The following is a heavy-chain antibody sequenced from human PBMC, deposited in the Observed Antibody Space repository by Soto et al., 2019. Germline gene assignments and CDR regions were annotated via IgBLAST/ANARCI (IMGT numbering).Heavy chain of an antibody. D-gene: IGHD3-22*01. CDR1: GFTFSSYS. V-gene: IGHV3-23*01. J-gene: IGHJ4*02. CDR3: AKDAGFTMIVVAPYYFDY. Sequence: GGSLRLSCAASGFTFSSYSMNWVRQAPGKGLEWVSYISGSGGSTYYADSVKGRFTFSRDNSKNTLYLQMNSLRAEDTAVYYCAKDAGFTMIVVAPYYFDYWGQGTLVTVSS. CDR2: ISGSGGST.